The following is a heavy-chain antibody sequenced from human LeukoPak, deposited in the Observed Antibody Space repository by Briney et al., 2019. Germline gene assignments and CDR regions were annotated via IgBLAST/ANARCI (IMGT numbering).Heavy chain of an antibody. D-gene: IGHD6-6*01. CDR2: ISDTETH. V-gene: IGHV4-38-2*02. CDR3: ARDWGVSARPGYMDV. J-gene: IGHJ6*03. CDR1: GFTFSSYA. Sequence: GSLRLSCAASGFTFSSYAMSWVRQAPGKGLECIGIISDTETHYYNPSLKSRVTISVDTSKNQFSLRLSPVTAADTAVYYCARDWGVSARPGYMDVWGKGTTVTVSS.